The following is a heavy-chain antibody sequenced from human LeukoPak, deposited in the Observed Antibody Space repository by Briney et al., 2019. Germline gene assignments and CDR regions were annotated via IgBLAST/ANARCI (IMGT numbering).Heavy chain of an antibody. D-gene: IGHD3-10*01. Sequence: GGSLRLSCAASGFTFSSYAMHWVRQAPGKGLEWVAVISYDGSNKYYADSVKGRFTISRDNSKNTLYLQMNSLRAEDTAVYYCARDPGYYGSGSYYRELVYWGQGTLVTVSS. CDR1: GFTFSSYA. CDR3: ARDPGYYGSGSYYRELVY. CDR2: ISYDGSNK. V-gene: IGHV3-30-3*01. J-gene: IGHJ4*02.